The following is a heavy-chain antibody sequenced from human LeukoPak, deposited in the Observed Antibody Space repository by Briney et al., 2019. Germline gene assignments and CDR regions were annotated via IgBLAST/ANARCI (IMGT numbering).Heavy chain of an antibody. CDR1: GYTFTGYY. V-gene: IGHV1-2*06. D-gene: IGHD6-13*01. Sequence: ASVKVSCKASGYTFTGYYMHWVRQAPGQGLEWMGRINPNSGGINYAQKFQGRVTMTRDTSISTAYMELSRLRSDDTAVYYCASSPDSSSWWPFDYWGQGTLVTVSS. J-gene: IGHJ4*02. CDR2: INPNSGGI. CDR3: ASSPDSSSWWPFDY.